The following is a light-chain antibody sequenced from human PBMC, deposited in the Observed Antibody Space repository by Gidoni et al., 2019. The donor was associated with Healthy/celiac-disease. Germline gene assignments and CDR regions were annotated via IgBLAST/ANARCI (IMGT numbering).Light chain of an antibody. CDR1: NIGRDR. J-gene: IGLJ1*01. Sequence: SYVLTQPPSVSVAPGQTARITCGGNNIGRDRVHGYQQQAGRAPVLVVYDDRDRPSGIPERFSGPNSGNTATLTISRVEAGDEADYYCQVWDSSSDYVFGPGTRVTVL. CDR3: QVWDSSSDYV. CDR2: DDR. V-gene: IGLV3-21*02.